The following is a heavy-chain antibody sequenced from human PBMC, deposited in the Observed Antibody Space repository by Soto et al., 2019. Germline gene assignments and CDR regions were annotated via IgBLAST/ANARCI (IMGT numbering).Heavy chain of an antibody. CDR3: ARGYDFWSGTHFDY. J-gene: IGHJ4*02. CDR1: GGSISSYY. D-gene: IGHD3-3*01. CDR2: IYYSGST. V-gene: IGHV4-59*08. Sequence: PSETLSLTCTVSGGSISSYYWSWIRQPPGKGLEWIGYIYYSGSTNYNPSLKSRVTISVDTSKNQSSLKLSSVTAADTAVYYCARGYDFWSGTHFDYWGQGTLVTVSS.